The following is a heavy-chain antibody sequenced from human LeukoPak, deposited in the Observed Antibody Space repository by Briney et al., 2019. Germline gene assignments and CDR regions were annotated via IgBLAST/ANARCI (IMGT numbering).Heavy chain of an antibody. J-gene: IGHJ6*03. CDR2: IYPSDSDT. CDR3: ARHEGDTKLPSGSSYYYYYMDV. D-gene: IGHD1-26*01. CDR1: GYSFTSYW. V-gene: IGHV5-51*01. Sequence: GESLKISCKGSGYSFTSYWIGWVRQMPGKGLEWMGIIYPSDSDTRYSPSFQGQVTISADKSISTAYLQWSSLKASDTAMYYCARHEGDTKLPSGSSYYYYYMDVWGKGTTVTVSS.